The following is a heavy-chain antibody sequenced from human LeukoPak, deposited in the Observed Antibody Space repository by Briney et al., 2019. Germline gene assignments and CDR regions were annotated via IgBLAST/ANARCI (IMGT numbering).Heavy chain of an antibody. CDR1: GGSMSSYY. J-gene: IGHJ4*02. D-gene: IGHD3-16*01. CDR3: ARGRYGWLPFDY. CDR2: IYYSGST. Sequence: SEALSLTCTVSGGSMSSYYWSWIRQPPGKGLEWIGYIYYSGSTNYNPSLKSRVTISVDTSKNQFTLKLSSVTAADTAVYYCARGRYGWLPFDYWGQGTLVTVSS. V-gene: IGHV4-59*01.